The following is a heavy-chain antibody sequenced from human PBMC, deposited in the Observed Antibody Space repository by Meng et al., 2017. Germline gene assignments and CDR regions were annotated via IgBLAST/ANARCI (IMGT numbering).Heavy chain of an antibody. D-gene: IGHD3-16*02. CDR3: ARDWGLYDYVWGSYRYGAFDI. CDR2: ISAYNGNT. Sequence: ASVKVSCKASGYTFTSYGISWVRQAPGQGLEWMGWISAYNGNTNYAQKLQGRVTMTTDTSTSTAYMELRSLRSDDTAVYYCARDWGLYDYVWGSYRYGAFDIWGQGTMVNGSS. J-gene: IGHJ3*02. CDR1: GYTFTSYG. V-gene: IGHV1-18*01.